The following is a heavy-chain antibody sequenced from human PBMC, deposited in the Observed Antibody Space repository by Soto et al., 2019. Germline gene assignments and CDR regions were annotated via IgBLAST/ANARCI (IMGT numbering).Heavy chain of an antibody. D-gene: IGHD3-9*01. CDR1: GGSMSSSNW. CDR3: ASSAPRYDILTGYYKVRGDFDY. J-gene: IGHJ4*02. Sequence: KLSETLSLTCAVSGGSMSSSNWWSCVRQPTVKGLELIGEIYHSGSTNYIPSIKSRVTKTVNQSKNQFSLRLSSVTAADTAVYYCASSAPRYDILTGYYKVRGDFDYWGQGTLVTVS. V-gene: IGHV4-4*02. CDR2: IYHSGST.